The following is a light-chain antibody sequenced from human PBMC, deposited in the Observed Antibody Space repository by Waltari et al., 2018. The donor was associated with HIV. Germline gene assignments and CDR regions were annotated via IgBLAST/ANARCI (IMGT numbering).Light chain of an antibody. CDR3: SSYAGSNNLV. Sequence: QSALTQPPSASGSPGQSVTISCTGTSSDVGGYNYVSWYQQHPGKAPTPMIYEVSKRPSGVPDRFSGSKSGNTASLTGSGLQAEDEADYYCSSYAGSNNLVFGGGTKLTVL. CDR1: SSDVGGYNY. CDR2: EVS. V-gene: IGLV2-8*01. J-gene: IGLJ2*01.